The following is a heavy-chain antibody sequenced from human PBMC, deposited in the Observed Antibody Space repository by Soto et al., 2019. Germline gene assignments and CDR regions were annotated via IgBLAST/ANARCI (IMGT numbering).Heavy chain of an antibody. J-gene: IGHJ4*02. Sequence: ASVKVSCKASGYTFTSYAMHWVRQAPGQRLEWMGWINAGNGNTKYSQKFQGRVTITRDTSASTAYMELSSLRSEDTAVYYCARDGAVAGNSNFDYWGQGTLVTVSS. CDR3: ARDGAVAGNSNFDY. CDR1: GYTFTSYA. D-gene: IGHD6-19*01. V-gene: IGHV1-3*01. CDR2: INAGNGNT.